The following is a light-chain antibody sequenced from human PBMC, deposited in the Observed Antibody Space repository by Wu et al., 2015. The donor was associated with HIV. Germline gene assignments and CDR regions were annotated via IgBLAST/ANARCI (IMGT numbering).Light chain of an antibody. CDR3: QQYGSSPYS. CDR2: GAS. J-gene: IGKJ2*03. CDR1: QSVSSGY. V-gene: IGKV3-20*01. Sequence: IVLTQSPGTLSLSPGERATLSCRASQSVSSGYLAWYQQKPGQAPRLLIYGASNRAAGITDRFSGSGSETDFTLTISRLEPEDFAVYYCQQYGSSPYSFGQGTKLEIK.